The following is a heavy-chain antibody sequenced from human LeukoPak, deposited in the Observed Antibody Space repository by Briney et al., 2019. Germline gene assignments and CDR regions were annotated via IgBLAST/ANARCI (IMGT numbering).Heavy chain of an antibody. CDR3: AKSEGSSWYRGYYFDY. Sequence: PGGSLRLSCAASGFTFSSYAMSWVRQAPGKGLEWVSAISGSGGSTYYADSVKGRFTISRDNSKNTLYLQMNSLRAEDTAVYYCAKSEGSSWYRGYYFDYWGQGTLVTVSS. CDR2: ISGSGGST. D-gene: IGHD6-13*01. V-gene: IGHV3-23*01. CDR1: GFTFSSYA. J-gene: IGHJ4*02.